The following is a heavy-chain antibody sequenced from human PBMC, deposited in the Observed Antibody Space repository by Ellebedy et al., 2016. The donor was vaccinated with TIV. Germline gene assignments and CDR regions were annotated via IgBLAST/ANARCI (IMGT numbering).Heavy chain of an antibody. CDR1: GGSIGTFY. Sequence: SETLSLTCTVSGGSIGTFYWNWIRQPPGKGLEWIGYVYYTGTTNYNTSLRSRVTISVDTSENQFSLKLNSVTAADTAVYFCARADWTYDILTGYSPNRFDYWGQGTLVTVSS. V-gene: IGHV4-59*01. CDR2: VYYTGTT. J-gene: IGHJ4*02. CDR3: ARADWTYDILTGYSPNRFDY. D-gene: IGHD3-9*01.